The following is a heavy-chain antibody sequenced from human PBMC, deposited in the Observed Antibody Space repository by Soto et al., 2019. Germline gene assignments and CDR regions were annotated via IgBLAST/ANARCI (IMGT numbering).Heavy chain of an antibody. V-gene: IGHV4-39*01. D-gene: IGHD3-3*01. CDR1: GGSISSSSYY. J-gene: IGHJ5*02. Sequence: PSETLSLTCTVSGGSISSSSYYWGWIRQPPGKGLEWIGSIYYSGSTYYNPSLKSRVTISVDTSKNQFSLKLSSVTAADTAVYYCARVFWSGYSTRIYNWFDPWGQGTLVTVSS. CDR2: IYYSGST. CDR3: ARVFWSGYSTRIYNWFDP.